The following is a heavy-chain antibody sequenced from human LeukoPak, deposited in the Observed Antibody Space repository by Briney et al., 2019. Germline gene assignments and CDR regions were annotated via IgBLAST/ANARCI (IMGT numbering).Heavy chain of an antibody. V-gene: IGHV6-1*01. CDR3: VGGDWYFDL. Sequence: SQTLSLTCAISGISVSSNNGTWNWIRQSPSRGLEWLGRTFYRSKWFHAYAISVKSRITITPDTSKNQFSLQLTSVTPEDTAVYYCVGGDWYFDLWGRGTLVTVSS. J-gene: IGHJ2*01. CDR1: GISVSSNNGT. CDR2: TFYRSKWFH.